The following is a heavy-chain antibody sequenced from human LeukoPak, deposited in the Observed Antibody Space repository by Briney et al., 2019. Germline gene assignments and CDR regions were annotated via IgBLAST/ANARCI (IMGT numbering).Heavy chain of an antibody. J-gene: IGHJ6*03. CDR1: GGSISSYY. CDR2: IYYSGST. D-gene: IGHD1-26*01. Sequence: SETLSLTCTVSGGSISSYYWSWIRQPPGKGLEWIGYIYYSGSTNYNPSLKSRVTISVDTSKNQFSLKLSSVAAADTAVYYCARGGGLGAYYYYMDVWGKGTTVTVSS. V-gene: IGHV4-59*01. CDR3: ARGGGLGAYYYYMDV.